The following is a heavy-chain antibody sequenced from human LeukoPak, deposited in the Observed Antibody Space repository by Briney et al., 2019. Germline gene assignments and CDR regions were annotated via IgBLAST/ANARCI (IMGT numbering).Heavy chain of an antibody. V-gene: IGHV1-46*01. CDR2: INPSGGST. Sequence: ASVKVSCKASGYTFTGYYMHWVRQAPGQGLEWMGIINPSGGSTSYAQKFQGRVTMTRDTSTSTVYMELSSLRSEDTAVYYCARAGKVEMAHHYWGQGTLVTVSS. CDR3: ARAGKVEMAHHY. CDR1: GYTFTGYY. D-gene: IGHD5-24*01. J-gene: IGHJ4*02.